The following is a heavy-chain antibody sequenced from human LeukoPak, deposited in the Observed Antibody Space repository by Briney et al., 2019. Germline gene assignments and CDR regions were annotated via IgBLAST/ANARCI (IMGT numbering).Heavy chain of an antibody. D-gene: IGHD6-19*01. CDR2: ISAYNCHT. CDR1: GYTFTSYG. CDR3: ARDYRNGWYGDFDY. Sequence: ASVKVTCKASGYTFTSYGISWVRQAPGQGLEWMGWISAYNCHTNYAQKLQGRVSMTTDTSTSTAYMELRSLRSDDTAIYYCARDYRNGWYGDFDYWGQGTLVTVSS. J-gene: IGHJ4*02. V-gene: IGHV1-18*01.